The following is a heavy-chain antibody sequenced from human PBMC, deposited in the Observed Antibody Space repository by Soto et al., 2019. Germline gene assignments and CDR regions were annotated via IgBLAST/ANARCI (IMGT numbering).Heavy chain of an antibody. CDR3: ARNGFPQFDN. Sequence: GGSLRLSCAASGFTFNNYAMNWVRQAPGKGLEWVSGITISGGSTYYADSVKGRFTISRDNSKNTLFLQMDSLRAEDTAVYYCARNGFPQFDNWGQGTLVTVSS. J-gene: IGHJ4*02. CDR2: ITISGGST. CDR1: GFTFNNYA. D-gene: IGHD4-17*01. V-gene: IGHV3-23*01.